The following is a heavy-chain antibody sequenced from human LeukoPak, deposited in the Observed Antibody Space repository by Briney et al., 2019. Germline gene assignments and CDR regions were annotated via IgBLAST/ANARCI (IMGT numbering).Heavy chain of an antibody. V-gene: IGHV3-30*18. CDR1: GFTFSSYG. CDR2: ISYDGSNK. Sequence: GGSLRLSCAASGFTFSSYGMHWVRQAPGKGLEWVAVISYDGSNKYYADSVKGRFTISRDNSKNTLYLQMNSLRAEDTAVYYCAKEGPYSNSWYYFDYWGQGTLVTVSS. CDR3: AKEGPYSNSWYYFDY. D-gene: IGHD6-13*01. J-gene: IGHJ4*02.